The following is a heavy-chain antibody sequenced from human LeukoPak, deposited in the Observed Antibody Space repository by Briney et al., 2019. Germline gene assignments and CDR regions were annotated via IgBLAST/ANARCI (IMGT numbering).Heavy chain of an antibody. CDR2: IRSDGTNR. J-gene: IGHJ4*02. CDR1: GFTFSHFG. D-gene: IGHD4-11*01. CDR3: AKDAQRGFDYSNSLEY. V-gene: IGHV3-30*02. Sequence: GGSMRLSCAASGFTFSHFGFHWVRQAPGKGLEWVAVIRSDGTNRYYGDSVKGRFIIQRDDSQKTVYLQMNRLRAEDTAIYYCAKDAQRGFDYSNSLEYWGRGSLVTVSS.